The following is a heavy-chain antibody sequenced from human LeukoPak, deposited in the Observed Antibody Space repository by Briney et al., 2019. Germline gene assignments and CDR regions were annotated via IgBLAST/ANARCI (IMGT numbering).Heavy chain of an antibody. V-gene: IGHV3-23*01. CDR1: GFTFSNYA. Sequence: GGSLRLSCAASGFTFSNYAMSWVRQAPGKGLEWVSTISGSGGSTYYADSVKGRFTISRDNSKNTLYLQMNSLRAEDTALYYCARDHPYSGYDWGNAFDIWGQGTMVTVSS. J-gene: IGHJ3*02. CDR2: ISGSGGST. CDR3: ARDHPYSGYDWGNAFDI. D-gene: IGHD5-12*01.